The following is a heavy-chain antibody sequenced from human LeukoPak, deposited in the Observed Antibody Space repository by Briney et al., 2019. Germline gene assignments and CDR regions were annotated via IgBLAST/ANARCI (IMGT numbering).Heavy chain of an antibody. CDR1: GGSISSTDW. J-gene: IGHJ4*02. CDR3: ARDKGVCDGGSCYSAFDY. D-gene: IGHD2-15*01. CDR2: IFHSGST. Sequence: SETLSLTCGVSGGSISSTDWWSWVRQPPGKGLEWIGEIFHSGSTNYNPSLKSRVTISVDKSKNQFSLKLSSVTAADTAVYYCARDKGVCDGGSCYSAFDYWGQGTLVTVSS. V-gene: IGHV4-4*02.